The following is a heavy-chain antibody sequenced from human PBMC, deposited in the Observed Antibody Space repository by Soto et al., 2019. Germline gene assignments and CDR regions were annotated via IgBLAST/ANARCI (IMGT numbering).Heavy chain of an antibody. J-gene: IGHJ6*02. CDR2: MSYDGINK. Sequence: QVQLVESGGGVVQPGRSLRLSCAASGFTFRNYGMHWVRQTPGKGLEWVALMSYDGINKYYAASVSGRFTISRDNSKNTLYLQMNSLRTEDTAMYYCAKGAEGGAYYGTDVWGQGTTVTVSS. CDR1: GFTFRNYG. V-gene: IGHV3-30*18. D-gene: IGHD3-16*01. CDR3: AKGAEGGAYYGTDV.